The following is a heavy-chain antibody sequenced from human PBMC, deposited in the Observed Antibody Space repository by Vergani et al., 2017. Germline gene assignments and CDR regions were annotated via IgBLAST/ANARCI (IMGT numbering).Heavy chain of an antibody. Sequence: EVQLLESGGGLVQPGGSLRLSCAASGFTFSSYAMSWVRQAPGKGLEWVSAISGSGGSTYYADSVKGRFTISRDNSKNTLYLQMNSLRAEDTAVYYCAKVDSSSWYGPKNWFDPWGQGTLVTVSS. D-gene: IGHD6-13*01. CDR3: AKVDSSSWYGPKNWFDP. J-gene: IGHJ5*02. CDR1: GFTFSSYA. CDR2: ISGSGGST. V-gene: IGHV3-23*01.